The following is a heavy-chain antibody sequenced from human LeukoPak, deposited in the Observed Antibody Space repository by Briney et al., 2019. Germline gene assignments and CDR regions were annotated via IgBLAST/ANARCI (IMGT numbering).Heavy chain of an antibody. D-gene: IGHD4-23*01. CDR2: IYHSGST. V-gene: IGHV4-38-2*01. CDR3: ARLLGCYGGNSGLPSPENWSDP. J-gene: IGHJ5*02. Sequence: SETLSLTCAVSGYSISSGYYWGWIRQPPGKGLEWIGSIYHSGSTYYNPSLKSRVTISVDTSKNQFSLKLSSVTAADTAVYYCARLLGCYGGNSGLPSPENWSDPWGQGTLVTVSS. CDR1: GYSISSGYY.